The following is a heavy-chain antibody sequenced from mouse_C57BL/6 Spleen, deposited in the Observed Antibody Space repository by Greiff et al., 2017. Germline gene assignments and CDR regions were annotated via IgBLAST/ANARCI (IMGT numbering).Heavy chain of an antibody. CDR1: GYTFTSYW. CDR2: IDPSDSET. J-gene: IGHJ1*03. CDR3: ARDPYYYGSSHWYFDV. D-gene: IGHD1-1*01. V-gene: IGHV1-52*01. Sequence: QVQLQQPGAELVRPGSSVKLSCKASGYTFTSYWMHWVKQRPIQGLEWIGNIDPSDSETHYNQKFKDKATLTVDKSSSTAYMQLSSLTSEDSAVYYCARDPYYYGSSHWYFDVWGTGTTVTVSS.